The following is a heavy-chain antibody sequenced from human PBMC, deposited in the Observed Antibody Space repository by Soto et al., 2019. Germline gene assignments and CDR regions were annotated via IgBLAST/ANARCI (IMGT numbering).Heavy chain of an antibody. J-gene: IGHJ5*02. CDR1: GGTFSSYT. D-gene: IGHD2-15*01. Sequence: QVQLVQSGAEVKKPGSSVKVSCKASGGTFSSYTISWVRQAPGQGLEWMGRIIPILGIVNYAQKFRGRVTITADKSTSTAYMELRSLRSEDTAVYYCARVVVVAAGGVNWFDPWGQGTLVTVSS. V-gene: IGHV1-69*02. CDR3: ARVVVVAAGGVNWFDP. CDR2: IIPILGIV.